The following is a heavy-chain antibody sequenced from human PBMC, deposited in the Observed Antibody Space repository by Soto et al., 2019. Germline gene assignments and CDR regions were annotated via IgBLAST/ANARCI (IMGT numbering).Heavy chain of an antibody. V-gene: IGHV5-51*01. D-gene: IGHD4-17*01. CDR2: IYPGDSDT. CDR3: ARQWTARDYGDYGAPYWYFDL. CDR1: GYSFTSYW. Sequence: GESLKISCKGSGYSFTSYWIGWVRQMPGKGLEWMGIIYPGDSDTRYSPSFQGQVTISADKSISTAYLQWSSLKASDTAMYYCARQWTARDYGDYGAPYWYFDLWGRGTLVTVSS. J-gene: IGHJ2*01.